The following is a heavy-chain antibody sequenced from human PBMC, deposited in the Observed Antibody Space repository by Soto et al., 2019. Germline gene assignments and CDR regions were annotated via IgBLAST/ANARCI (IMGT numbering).Heavy chain of an antibody. CDR3: ARDLYDILTGYYHGYYFDY. CDR1: GGSISSYY. V-gene: IGHV4-4*07. J-gene: IGHJ4*02. Sequence: SETLSLTGTVSGGSISSYYWIWIRQPGGKGLEWIGRIYTSGSTNYNPSLKSRVTMSVDTSKNQFSLKLSSMTAADTAVYYCARDLYDILTGYYHGYYFDYWGQGTLVTVSS. D-gene: IGHD3-9*01. CDR2: IYTSGST.